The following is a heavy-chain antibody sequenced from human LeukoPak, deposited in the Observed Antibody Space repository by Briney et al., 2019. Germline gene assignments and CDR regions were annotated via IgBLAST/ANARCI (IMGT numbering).Heavy chain of an antibody. J-gene: IGHJ4*02. D-gene: IGHD2-8*02. Sequence: PSQTLSLTCTVSGGSISSYYWSWIRQPPGKGLEWIAYISDIGSINYNPSLKSRVTISLETSKNQFSLKLSSVTAADTAVYYCAGHHPRNTVDFWGQGTLVTVSS. V-gene: IGHV4-59*08. CDR3: AGHHPRNTVDF. CDR1: GGSISSYY. CDR2: ISDIGSI.